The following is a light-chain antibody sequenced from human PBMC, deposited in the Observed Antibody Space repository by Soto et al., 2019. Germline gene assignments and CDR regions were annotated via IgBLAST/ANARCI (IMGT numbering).Light chain of an antibody. CDR3: QQYGSPTGT. Sequence: EIALTQSPGPLSLSAGERATLSCRASQSVSSSYLAWYQQKPGQAPRLLIFGASSRATGVPDRFSGSGSGTDLTLTSSRLEAEDCAVYYCQQYGSPTGTFGQGTEVEIQ. CDR1: QSVSSSY. V-gene: IGKV3-20*01. J-gene: IGKJ1*01. CDR2: GAS.